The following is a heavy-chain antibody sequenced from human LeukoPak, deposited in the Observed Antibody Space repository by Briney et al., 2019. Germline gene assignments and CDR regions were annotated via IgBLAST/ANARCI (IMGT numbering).Heavy chain of an antibody. CDR3: ALTYRGYSYGPIDY. D-gene: IGHD5-18*01. CDR1: GFTFSSYG. V-gene: IGHV3-30*03. Sequence: PGRSLRLSCAASGFTFSSYGMHWVRQAPGKGLEWVAAISYDGSNKYYADSVKGRFTISRDNSKNTLYLQMNSLRAEDTAVYYCALTYRGYSYGPIDYWGQGTLVTVSS. J-gene: IGHJ4*02. CDR2: ISYDGSNK.